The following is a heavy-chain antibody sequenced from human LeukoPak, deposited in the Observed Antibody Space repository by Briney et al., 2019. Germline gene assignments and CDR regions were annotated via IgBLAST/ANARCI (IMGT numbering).Heavy chain of an antibody. CDR2: IIPIFGTA. D-gene: IGHD3-10*01. Sequence: GASVKVSCKASGYTFTSYDINWVRQAPGQGLEWMGGIIPIFGTANYAQKFQGRVTITADESTSTAYMELSSLRSEDTAVYYCAREDYGSGSSDYWGQGTLVTVSS. J-gene: IGHJ4*02. V-gene: IGHV1-69*13. CDR1: GYTFTSYD. CDR3: AREDYGSGSSDY.